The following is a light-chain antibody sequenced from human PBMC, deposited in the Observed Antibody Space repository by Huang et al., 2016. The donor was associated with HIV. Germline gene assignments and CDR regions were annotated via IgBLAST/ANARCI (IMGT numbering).Light chain of an antibody. CDR2: GAS. CDR3: QQSYSAPPWT. J-gene: IGKJ1*01. CDR1: QNISKY. Sequence: DIQMTQSPSSLSASVGDRVTVTCRVSQNISKYLNWYQQKSGKAPRLLIYGASSLQSGVPSRFSGSGSGTDFTLTISSLQPEDFATYYCQQSYSAPPWTFGQGTKVEIK. V-gene: IGKV1-39*01.